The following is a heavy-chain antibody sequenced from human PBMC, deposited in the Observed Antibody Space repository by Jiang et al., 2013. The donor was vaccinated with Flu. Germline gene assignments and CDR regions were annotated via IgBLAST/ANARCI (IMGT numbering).Heavy chain of an antibody. CDR3: ARLLKPGGLDC. J-gene: IGHJ4*02. Sequence: GAEVKKPGESLKISCETSGYTFSSYPIVWVRQRPGKGLEWMGTISPGDSDVTYSPSFQGHVTMSADKSTSIAYLQWSRLKASDTAMYYCARLLKPGGLDCWGQGTLVTVSS. D-gene: IGHD1-14*01. CDR1: GYTFSSYP. CDR2: ISPGDSDV. V-gene: IGHV5-51*01.